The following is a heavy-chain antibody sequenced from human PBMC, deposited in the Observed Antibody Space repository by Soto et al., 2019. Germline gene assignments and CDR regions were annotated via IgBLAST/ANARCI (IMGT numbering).Heavy chain of an antibody. CDR3: AHMYYDFWSGYFRGAMDV. CDR1: GFSLSTSGVG. V-gene: IGHV2-5*01. Sequence: SGPTLVNPTQTLTLTCTFSGFSLSTSGVGVGWIRQPPGKALEWLALIYWNDDKRYSPSLKSRLTITKDTSKNPVVLTMTNMDPVDTATYYCAHMYYDFWSGYFRGAMDVWGQGTTVTVSS. CDR2: IYWNDDK. D-gene: IGHD3-3*01. J-gene: IGHJ6*02.